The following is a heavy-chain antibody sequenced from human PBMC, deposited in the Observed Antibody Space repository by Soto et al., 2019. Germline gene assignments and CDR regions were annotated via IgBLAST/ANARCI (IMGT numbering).Heavy chain of an antibody. V-gene: IGHV3-13*01. CDR3: ARVQKFSGSYYYYYAMDV. Sequence: GGSLRLSCAASGFTFSSYDMHWVRQATGKGLEWVSAIGTAGDTYYPGSVKGRFTISRENAKNSLYLQMNSLRAEDTAVYYCARVQKFSGSYYYYYAMDVWGQGTTVTVSS. CDR1: GFTFSSYD. CDR2: IGTAGDT. D-gene: IGHD1-26*01. J-gene: IGHJ6*02.